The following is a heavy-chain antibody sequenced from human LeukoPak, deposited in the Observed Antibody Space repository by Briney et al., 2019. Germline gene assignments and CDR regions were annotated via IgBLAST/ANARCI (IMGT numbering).Heavy chain of an antibody. D-gene: IGHD6-13*01. Sequence: PSETLSLTCTVSGASISSYYWSWIRQPAGKGLEWIGRIYSSRSIYNPSLKSRVTMSVDTSKNQFSLKLSSVTAADTAVYYCARAYHSSWYLNWFDPWGQGTLVTVSS. CDR1: GASISSYY. V-gene: IGHV4-4*07. CDR3: ARAYHSSWYLNWFDP. J-gene: IGHJ5*02. CDR2: IYSSRS.